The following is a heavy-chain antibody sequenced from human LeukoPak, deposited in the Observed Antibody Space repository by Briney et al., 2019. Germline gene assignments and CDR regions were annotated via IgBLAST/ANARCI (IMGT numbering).Heavy chain of an antibody. V-gene: IGHV1-18*01. CDR1: GYTFTSYG. CDR3: ARAGDCSSTSCSTVYYMDV. CDR2: ISAYNGNT. Sequence: GASVKVSCKASGYTFTSYGISWVRQAPGQGLEWMGWISAYNGNTNYAQKLQGRVTMTTDTSTSTAYMELRSLRSDDTAVYYCARAGDCSSTSCSTVYYMDVWGKGTTVTVSS. J-gene: IGHJ6*03. D-gene: IGHD2-2*01.